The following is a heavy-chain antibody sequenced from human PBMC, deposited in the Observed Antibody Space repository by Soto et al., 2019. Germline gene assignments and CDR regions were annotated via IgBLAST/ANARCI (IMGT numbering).Heavy chain of an antibody. CDR3: SRNVIANY. Sequence: SLRLSCTTSGFTFGDYAISWVRQAPGKGLEWVGFIRSKTYAGTTEYAASVRGRFTISRDDSESTAFLQMNRPQIEDTGVYFCSRNVIANYWGPGTLVTVSS. CDR1: GFTFGDYA. D-gene: IGHD2-21*01. V-gene: IGHV3-49*04. J-gene: IGHJ4*02. CDR2: IRSKTYAGTT.